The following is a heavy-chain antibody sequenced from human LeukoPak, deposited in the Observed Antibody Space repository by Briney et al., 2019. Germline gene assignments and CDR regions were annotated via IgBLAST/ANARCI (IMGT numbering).Heavy chain of an antibody. V-gene: IGHV1-18*01. CDR1: GYTFTSYP. CDR3: ARGYDYGDYVGDFGY. Sequence: GASVKVSCKASGYTFTSYPISWVRQAPGQGLEWMGWITTYNGNTHYAQKLQGRVTMTTETSTSTAYMDLRGLRSDDTAVYYCARGYDYGDYVGDFGYWGQGTLVTVSS. D-gene: IGHD4-17*01. CDR2: ITTYNGNT. J-gene: IGHJ4*02.